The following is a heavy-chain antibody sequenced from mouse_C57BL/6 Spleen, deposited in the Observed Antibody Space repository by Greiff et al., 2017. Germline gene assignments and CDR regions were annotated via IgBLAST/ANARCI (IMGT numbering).Heavy chain of an antibody. CDR1: GYSITSGYY. J-gene: IGHJ3*01. CDR3: AREDDDWFAY. Sequence: EVKLMESGPGLVKPSQSLSLTCSVTGYSITSGYYWNWIRQFPGNKLEWMGYISYDGSNNYNPSLKNRISITRDTSKNQFFLKLNSVTTEDTATYYCAREDDDWFAYWGQGTLVTVSA. D-gene: IGHD2-12*01. CDR2: ISYDGSN. V-gene: IGHV3-6*01.